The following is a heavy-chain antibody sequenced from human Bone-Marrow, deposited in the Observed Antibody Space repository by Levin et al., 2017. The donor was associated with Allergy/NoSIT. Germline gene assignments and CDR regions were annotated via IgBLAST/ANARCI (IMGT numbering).Heavy chain of an antibody. V-gene: IGHV1-2*02. CDR2: INPNSGGT. CDR1: GYTFTGYY. CDR3: ASWGPLYSSGGREFDY. D-gene: IGHD6-19*01. J-gene: IGHJ4*02. Sequence: ASVKVSCKASGYTFTGYYMHWVRQAPGQGLEWMGWINPNSGGTNYAQKFQGRVTMTRDTSISTAYMELSRLRSDDTAVYYCASWGPLYSSGGREFDYWGQGTLVTVSS.